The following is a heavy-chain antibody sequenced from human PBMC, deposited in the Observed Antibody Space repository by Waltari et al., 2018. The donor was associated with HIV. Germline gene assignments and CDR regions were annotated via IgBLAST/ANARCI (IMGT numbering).Heavy chain of an antibody. V-gene: IGHV3-30-3*01. J-gene: IGHJ4*02. CDR3: ARDPQYCSSTSCSYYFDY. D-gene: IGHD2-2*01. Sequence: QVQLVESGGGVVQPGRSLRLSCAASVFTFGHYAIHRVRQAPGKGLEWVAVISYDGSNKYYADSVKGRFTISRDNSKNTLYLQMNSLRAEDTAVYYCARDPQYCSSTSCSYYFDYWGQGTLVTVSS. CDR1: VFTFGHYA. CDR2: ISYDGSNK.